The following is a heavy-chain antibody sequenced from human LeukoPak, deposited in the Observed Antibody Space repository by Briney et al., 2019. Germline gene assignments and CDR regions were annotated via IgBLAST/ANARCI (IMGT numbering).Heavy chain of an antibody. V-gene: IGHV3-30-3*01. Sequence: GRSLRLSCAASGFTFSSYVMHWVRQAPGKGLEWVAVISYDGSNKYYADSVKGRFTISRDNSKNTLYLQMNSLRAEDTAVYYCAMEQRKYSAGFTIDYWGQGTLVTVSS. J-gene: IGHJ4*02. CDR3: AMEQRKYSAGFTIDY. CDR1: GFTFSSYV. CDR2: ISYDGSNK. D-gene: IGHD2-15*01.